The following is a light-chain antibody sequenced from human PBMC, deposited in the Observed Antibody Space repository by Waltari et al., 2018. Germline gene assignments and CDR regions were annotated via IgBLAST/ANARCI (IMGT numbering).Light chain of an antibody. J-gene: IGLJ1*01. CDR3: SSYTSSSTV. Sequence: QSALTQPASVSGSPGQSITISCTGTSSDVGGYNYVSWYQQHPGKAPKLMIYDVSNRPSGVSNRFSRSKSGNTASLTISGLQAEDEADYYCSSYTSSSTVFGTGTKVTVL. CDR1: SSDVGGYNY. CDR2: DVS. V-gene: IGLV2-14*03.